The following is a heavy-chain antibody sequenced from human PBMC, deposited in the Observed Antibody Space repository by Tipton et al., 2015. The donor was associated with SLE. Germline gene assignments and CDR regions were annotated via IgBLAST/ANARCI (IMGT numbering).Heavy chain of an antibody. CDR2: INHSGST. Sequence: GLVKPSETLSLTCAVYGGSFSGYYWSWIRQPPGKGLEWIGEINHSGSTNYNPSLKSRVTISVDTSKNQFSLKLSSVTAADTAVYYCASEAQRVFGVFGGMDVWGQGTTVTVSS. V-gene: IGHV4-34*01. CDR3: ASEAQRVFGVFGGMDV. CDR1: GGSFSGYY. J-gene: IGHJ6*02. D-gene: IGHD3-3*01.